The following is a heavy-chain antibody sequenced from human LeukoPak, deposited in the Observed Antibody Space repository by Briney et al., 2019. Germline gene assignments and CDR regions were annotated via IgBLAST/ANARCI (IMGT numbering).Heavy chain of an antibody. V-gene: IGHV1-2*02. Sequence: ASVKVSCKASGYTFTGYYMHWVRQAPGQGLEWMGWINPNSCGTNYAQKFQGRVTMTRDTSISTAYMELSRLRSDDTAVYYCASPHVSSSGAFDIWGQGTMVTVSS. CDR1: GYTFTGYY. D-gene: IGHD6-6*01. J-gene: IGHJ3*02. CDR2: INPNSCGT. CDR3: ASPHVSSSGAFDI.